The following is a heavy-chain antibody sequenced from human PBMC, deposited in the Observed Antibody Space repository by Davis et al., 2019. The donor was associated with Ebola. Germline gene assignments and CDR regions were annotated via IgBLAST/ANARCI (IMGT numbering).Heavy chain of an antibody. J-gene: IGHJ4*02. D-gene: IGHD3-22*01. V-gene: IGHV1-46*03. CDR2: INPSGGST. Sequence: AASVKVSCKASGYTFTGYYMHWVRQAPGQGLEWMGIINPSGGSTSYAQKFQGRVTMNRDTSTSTVYMELSSLRSEDTAVYYCAREIVVVITTALGNDYWGQGTLVTVSS. CDR3: AREIVVVITTALGNDY. CDR1: GYTFTGYY.